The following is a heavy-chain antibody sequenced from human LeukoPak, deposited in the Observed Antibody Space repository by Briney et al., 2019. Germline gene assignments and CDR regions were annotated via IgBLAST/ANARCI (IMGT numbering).Heavy chain of an antibody. D-gene: IGHD2-21*02. CDR3: AKSPQKDCGGYCYSG. Sequence: AGGSLRLSCAASGFTFSSYAMSWVRLAPGKGLEWVSAISGSGGSTYYADSVKGWFTISGDNSKNTLYLQMNSLRGEDTALYYRAKSPQKDCGGYCYSGWGQGTLVTVSS. V-gene: IGHV3-23*01. J-gene: IGHJ4*02. CDR2: ISGSGGST. CDR1: GFTFSSYA.